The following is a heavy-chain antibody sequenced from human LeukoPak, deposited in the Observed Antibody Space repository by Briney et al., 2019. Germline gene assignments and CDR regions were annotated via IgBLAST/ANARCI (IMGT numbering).Heavy chain of an antibody. D-gene: IGHD2-15*01. J-gene: IGHJ6*02. CDR3: ARELGGGGYDGMDV. V-gene: IGHV3-53*01. CDR1: GFTVSSNY. CDR2: IYSGGST. Sequence: GGSLRLSCAASGFTVSSNYMSWVRQAPGKGLEWVSVIYSGGSTYYADSVKGRFTISRDNSKNTLYLQMNSLRAEDTAVYYCARELGGGGYDGMDVWGQGTTVTVSS.